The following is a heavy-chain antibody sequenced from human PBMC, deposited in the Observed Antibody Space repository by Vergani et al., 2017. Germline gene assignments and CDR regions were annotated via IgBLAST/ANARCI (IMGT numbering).Heavy chain of an antibody. J-gene: IGHJ4*02. V-gene: IGHV1-69*02. Sequence: QVQLVQSGAEVKKPGSSVKVSCKASGGTFSSYTISWVRQAPGQGLEWMGRIIPILGIANYAQKFQGRVTITADKSTSTAYMELSSLRSEDTAVYYCVSETSRPTYYYDSSGYGNSYWGQGTLVTVSS. CDR2: IIPILGIA. CDR3: VSETSRPTYYYDSSGYGNSY. D-gene: IGHD3-22*01. CDR1: GGTFSSYT.